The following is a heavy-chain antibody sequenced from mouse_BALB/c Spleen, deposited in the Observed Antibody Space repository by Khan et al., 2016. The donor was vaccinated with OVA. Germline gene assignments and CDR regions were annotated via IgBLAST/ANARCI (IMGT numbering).Heavy chain of an antibody. CDR1: GFSLTSYG. J-gene: IGHJ2*01. Sequence: QVQLKESGPGLVAPSQSLSITCTVSGFSLTSYGVHWVRQPPGKGLEWLGVIWAGGSTNYNSAIMSRLSIRKDNSKSQVFLKMNSRQTDDTAMYYCARLEDIWGQGTTLTVSS. D-gene: IGHD1-3*01. V-gene: IGHV2-9*02. CDR2: IWAGGST. CDR3: ARLEDI.